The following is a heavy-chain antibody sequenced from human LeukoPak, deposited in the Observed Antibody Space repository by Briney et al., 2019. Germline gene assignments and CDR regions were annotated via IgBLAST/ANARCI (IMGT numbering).Heavy chain of an antibody. V-gene: IGHV3-48*03. Sequence: PGRSLRLSCAASGFTFSSYAMHWVRQGPGKGLEWVSHISSSGITIYYRDSVKGRFTISRDNAKNSLYLQMNSLRVDDTAVYYCARQYSSSSITWFDPWGQGTLVTVSS. CDR1: GFTFSSYA. CDR2: ISSSGITI. D-gene: IGHD6-19*01. CDR3: ARQYSSSSITWFDP. J-gene: IGHJ5*02.